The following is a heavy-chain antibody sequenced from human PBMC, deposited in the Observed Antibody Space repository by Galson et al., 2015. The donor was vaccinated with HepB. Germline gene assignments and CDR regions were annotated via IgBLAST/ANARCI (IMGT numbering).Heavy chain of an antibody. J-gene: IGHJ4*02. Sequence: SLRPACEASGFIFGNPGMHWCRQAPGKGLEWVALIMSDGSHKYYADSVKGRFTLSRDNYKSNLSLQISSLRADDTAVYYFVKDSNWGFEYWGQGTLVTVSS. D-gene: IGHD7-27*01. CDR2: IMSDGSHK. V-gene: IGHV3-30*02. CDR3: VKDSNWGFEY. CDR1: GFIFGNPG.